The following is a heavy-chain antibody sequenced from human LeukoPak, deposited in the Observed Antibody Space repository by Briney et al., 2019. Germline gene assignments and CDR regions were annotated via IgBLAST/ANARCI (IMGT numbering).Heavy chain of an antibody. Sequence: GGSLRLSCAASGFTFSSYSMNWVRQAPGKGLEWVSYISSSSTIYYADSVKGRFTISRDNAKNSLYLQMNSLRAEGTAVYYCARFGDSSGWYGTRTNWFDPWGQGTLVTVSS. V-gene: IGHV3-48*04. CDR1: GFTFSSYS. J-gene: IGHJ5*02. CDR3: ARFGDSSGWYGTRTNWFDP. D-gene: IGHD6-19*01. CDR2: ISSSSTI.